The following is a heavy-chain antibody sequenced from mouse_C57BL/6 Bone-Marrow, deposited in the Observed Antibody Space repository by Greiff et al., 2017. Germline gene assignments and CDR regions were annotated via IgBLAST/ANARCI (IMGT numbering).Heavy chain of an antibody. Sequence: VQLQQSGAELVKPGASVKLSCKASGYTFTSYYIYWVKQRPGQGLEWIGEINPSNGGTNFNEKFKSKATLTVDKASSTAYMQLSSLTSEDSAVYYCTRRDDYGGDFDYWGQGTTLTVSS. J-gene: IGHJ2*01. CDR2: INPSNGGT. D-gene: IGHD2-4*01. CDR1: GYTFTSYY. V-gene: IGHV1S81*02. CDR3: TRRDDYGGDFDY.